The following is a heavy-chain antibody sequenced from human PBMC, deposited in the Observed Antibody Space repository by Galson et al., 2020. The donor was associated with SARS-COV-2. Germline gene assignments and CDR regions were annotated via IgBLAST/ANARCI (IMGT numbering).Heavy chain of an antibody. D-gene: IGHD2-15*01. V-gene: IGHV3-48*01. CDR3: ARNPKPLQVVAATEEFDY. J-gene: IGHJ4*02. CDR2: ISSSSSTI. CDR1: GFTFSSYS. Sequence: GGSLRLSCAASGFTFSSYSMNWVRQAPGKGLEWVSYISSSSSTIYYADSVKGRFTISRDNAKNSLYLQMNSLRAEDTAVYYCARNPKPLQVVAATEEFDYWGQGTLVTVSS.